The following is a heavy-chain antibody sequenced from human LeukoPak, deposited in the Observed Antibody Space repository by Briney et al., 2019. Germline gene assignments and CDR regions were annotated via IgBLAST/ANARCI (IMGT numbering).Heavy chain of an antibody. D-gene: IGHD5-18*01. CDR3: AKDPNPLRGYSYGYFDY. V-gene: IGHV3-30-3*01. Sequence: PGGSLRLSCAASGFTFSSYAMHWVRQAPGKGLEWVAVISYDGSNKYYADSVKGRFTISRDNSKNTLYLQMNSLRAEDTAVYYCAKDPNPLRGYSYGYFDYWGQGTLVTVSS. CDR2: ISYDGSNK. CDR1: GFTFSSYA. J-gene: IGHJ4*02.